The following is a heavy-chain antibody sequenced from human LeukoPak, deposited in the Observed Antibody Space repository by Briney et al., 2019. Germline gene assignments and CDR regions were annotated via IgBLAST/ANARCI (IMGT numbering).Heavy chain of an antibody. Sequence: ASVKVSCKASGYTFSTYGITWVRQAPGQGLEWMGWISGYNGNAIYAQKFQGRVTMTTDTSTRTAYMELRGLRSDDTAVYYCARDRGNVVVILDYWGQGTLVTVSS. CDR1: GYTFSTYG. V-gene: IGHV1-18*01. J-gene: IGHJ4*02. CDR2: ISGYNGNA. D-gene: IGHD3-22*01. CDR3: ARDRGNVVVILDY.